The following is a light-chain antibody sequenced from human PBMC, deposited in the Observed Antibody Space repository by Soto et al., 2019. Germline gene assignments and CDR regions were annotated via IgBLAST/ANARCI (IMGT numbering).Light chain of an antibody. J-gene: IGLJ2*01. CDR1: NIGSKS. V-gene: IGLV3-21*02. CDR2: ADS. Sequence: SYELTQPPSVSVAPGQTATFTCGADNIGSKSVHWYQKKPGQAPLLVLFADSDRPPGIPARFSAFNSGNTAILTISMVEDGDEADYYCHVWDISGDQVVFGGGTQLTVL. CDR3: HVWDISGDQVV.